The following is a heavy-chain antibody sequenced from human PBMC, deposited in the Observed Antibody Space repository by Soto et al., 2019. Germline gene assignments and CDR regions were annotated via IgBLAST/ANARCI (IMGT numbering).Heavy chain of an antibody. CDR1: GFTFSSYG. D-gene: IGHD2-15*01. Sequence: EVQLVESGGGLVQPGGSLRLSCAASGFTFSSYGMNWVRQAPGKGLEWVSYISSSSSTIYYADSVKGRLTISRDNAKNSLYLQTNSLRDEDAAVYYCASRYCSEGGCYSSRWGQGTLVTVSS. CDR3: ASRYCSEGGCYSSR. J-gene: IGHJ1*01. CDR2: ISSSSSTI. V-gene: IGHV3-48*02.